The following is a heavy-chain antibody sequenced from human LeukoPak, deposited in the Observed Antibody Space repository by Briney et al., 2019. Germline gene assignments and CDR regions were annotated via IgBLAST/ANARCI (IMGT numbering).Heavy chain of an antibody. D-gene: IGHD5-12*01. CDR2: ISGSGGYT. Sequence: GGSLRLSCAASEFTFSNYAMNWVRQAPGKGLEWVSAISGSGGYTYYADSVKGRFTISRDNSKNTLYLQMNSLRAEDTAVYYCAKNWGATIYYAFDIWGQGTMVTVSS. CDR3: AKNWGATIYYAFDI. CDR1: EFTFSNYA. J-gene: IGHJ3*02. V-gene: IGHV3-23*01.